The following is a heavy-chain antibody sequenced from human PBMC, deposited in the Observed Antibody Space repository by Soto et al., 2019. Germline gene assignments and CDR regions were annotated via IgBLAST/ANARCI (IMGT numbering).Heavy chain of an antibody. CDR3: ARALRKYYDFWSGYSTQFDY. J-gene: IGHJ4*02. D-gene: IGHD3-3*01. V-gene: IGHV1-18*01. Sequence: QVQLVQSGAEVKKPGASVKVSCKASGYTFTSYGISWVRQAPGQGLEWMGWISAYNGNTNYAQKLQGRVTMTTDTSTSTAYMELRSLRSDDTAVYYGARALRKYYDFWSGYSTQFDYWGQGTLVTVSS. CDR2: ISAYNGNT. CDR1: GYTFTSYG.